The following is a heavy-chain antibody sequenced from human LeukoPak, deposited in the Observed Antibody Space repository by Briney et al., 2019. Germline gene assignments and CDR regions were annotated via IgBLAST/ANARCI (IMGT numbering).Heavy chain of an antibody. CDR2: ISSSGSTI. Sequence: GGSLRLSCAASGFTFSSYEMNWVRQAPGKGLEWVSYISSSGSTIYYADSVKGRFTISRDNAKNSLYLQMNSLRAEDTAVYYCARDRRYYHYYYYYMDVWGKGTTVTISS. D-gene: IGHD3-10*01. CDR1: GFTFSSYE. J-gene: IGHJ6*03. V-gene: IGHV3-48*03. CDR3: ARDRRYYHYYYYYMDV.